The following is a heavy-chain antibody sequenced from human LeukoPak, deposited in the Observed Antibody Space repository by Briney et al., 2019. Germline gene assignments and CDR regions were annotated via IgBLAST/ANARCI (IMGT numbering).Heavy chain of an antibody. J-gene: IGHJ6*02. CDR3: ARDQYYYDGSGYYYYYYGMDV. CDR1: GGSISSYY. V-gene: IGHV4-59*01. CDR2: IYYSGST. D-gene: IGHD3-22*01. Sequence: PSETLSLTCTVSGGSISSYYWSWIRQPPGKGLEWIGYIYYSGSTNYNPSLKSRVTISVDTSKNQFSLRLSSVTAADTAVYYCARDQYYYDGSGYYYYYYGMDVWGQGTTVTVSS.